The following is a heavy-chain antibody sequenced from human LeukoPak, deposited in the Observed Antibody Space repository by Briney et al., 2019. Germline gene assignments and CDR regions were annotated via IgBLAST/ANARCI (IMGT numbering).Heavy chain of an antibody. CDR1: GGSISSYY. D-gene: IGHD1-26*01. V-gene: IGHV4-59*01. J-gene: IGHJ3*02. Sequence: SETLSLTCTVSGGSISSYYWSWIRQPPGKGLEWIGYIYYSGSTNYNPSLKSRVTISVDTSKNQFSLKLSSVTAADTAVYYCASDAPSGSYYGFAFDIWGQGTMVTVSS. CDR2: IYYSGST. CDR3: ASDAPSGSYYGFAFDI.